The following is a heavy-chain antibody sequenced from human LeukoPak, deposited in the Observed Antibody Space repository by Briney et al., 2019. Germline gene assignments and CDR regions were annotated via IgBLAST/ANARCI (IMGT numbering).Heavy chain of an antibody. J-gene: IGHJ4*02. CDR1: GGTFSSYA. V-gene: IGHV1-69*05. Sequence: SVKVSCKASGGTFSSYAISWVRQAPGQGLEWMGGIIPIFGTANYAQKFQGRVTITTDESTSTAYMELSSLRSEDTAVYYCAREIDSIGYYNTYYFDYWGQGTLVTVSS. CDR2: IIPIFGTA. D-gene: IGHD3-22*01. CDR3: AREIDSIGYYNTYYFDY.